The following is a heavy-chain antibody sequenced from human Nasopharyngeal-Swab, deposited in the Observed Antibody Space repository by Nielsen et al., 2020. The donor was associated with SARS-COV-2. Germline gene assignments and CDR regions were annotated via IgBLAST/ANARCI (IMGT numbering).Heavy chain of an antibody. CDR2: IYYSGST. D-gene: IGHD3-10*01. V-gene: IGHV4-59*12. J-gene: IGHJ2*01. Sequence: SETLSLTCTVSGGSISSYYWSWIRQPPGKGLEWIGYIYYSGSTNYNPSLKSRVTISVDTSKNQFSLKLSSVTAADTAVYYCARGRGTRSYYGSGSYRTDWYFDLWGRGTLVTVSS. CDR3: ARGRGTRSYYGSGSYRTDWYFDL. CDR1: GGSISSYY.